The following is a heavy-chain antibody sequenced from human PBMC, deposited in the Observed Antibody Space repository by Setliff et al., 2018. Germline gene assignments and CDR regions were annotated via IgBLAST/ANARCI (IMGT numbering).Heavy chain of an antibody. J-gene: IGHJ4*02. CDR1: GGSISRYH. Sequence: SETLSLTCTVSGGSISRYHWSWIRQPPGKGLEWIGYIQTSGTTNYNPSLKSRVTISVDTSKNQFSLRLKSVTAADTAVYYCARRATGRPVPEDYWGQGTLVTVSS. CDR2: IQTSGTT. D-gene: IGHD6-6*01. V-gene: IGHV4-4*08. CDR3: ARRATGRPVPEDY.